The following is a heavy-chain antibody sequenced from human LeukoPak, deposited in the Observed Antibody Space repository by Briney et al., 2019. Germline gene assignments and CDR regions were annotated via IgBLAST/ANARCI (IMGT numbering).Heavy chain of an antibody. V-gene: IGHV3-21*01. CDR2: ISSSSYI. CDR3: ASDSSSWYYFDY. D-gene: IGHD6-13*01. J-gene: IGHJ4*02. CDR1: GFTFSSYS. Sequence: PGGSLRLSCAASGFTFSSYSMNWVRQAPGKGLEWVSSISSSSYIYYADSVKGRFTISRDNAKNSLYLQMNSLRAEDTAVYYCASDSSSWYYFDYWGQGTLVTVSS.